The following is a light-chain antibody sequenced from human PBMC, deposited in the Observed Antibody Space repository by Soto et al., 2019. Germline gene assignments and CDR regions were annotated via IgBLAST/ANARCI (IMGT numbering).Light chain of an antibody. V-gene: IGKV1-16*01. J-gene: IGKJ1*01. CDR3: QQYNSHSPWT. CDR2: ASS. Sequence: DIQMTQTPSSLSASVLDRVTITSQTSYNIRNSLNWYQPKPXKAPEFXXYASSILQSGVPSRFSGSGSGTELTLTISSLQPDDFANYDCQQYNSHSPWTFGQGTKVDIK. CDR1: YNIRNS.